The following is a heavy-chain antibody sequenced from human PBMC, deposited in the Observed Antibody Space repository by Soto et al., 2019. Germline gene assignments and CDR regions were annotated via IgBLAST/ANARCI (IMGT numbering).Heavy chain of an antibody. D-gene: IGHD6-19*01. J-gene: IGHJ4*02. CDR1: GFTFSSFS. CDR2: ISYDGSTK. CDR3: ARTTAVAGTPEFDY. Sequence: QVQLVESGGGVVQPGGSLRLSCVASGFTFSSFSLHWVRQAPGKGLEWLALISYDGSTKYSADSVKGRFTISRENSNNTLYLQLSSLRPDDTAVYYCARTTAVAGTPEFDYRGQGALVTVSS. V-gene: IGHV3-30-3*01.